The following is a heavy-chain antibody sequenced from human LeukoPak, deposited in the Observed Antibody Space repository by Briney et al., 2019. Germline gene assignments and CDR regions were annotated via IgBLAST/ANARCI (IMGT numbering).Heavy chain of an antibody. Sequence: SETLSLTCAVYVDSFSGYYWTWIRQPPGKGLEWIGEITHSGSTKYNPSLKSRVTISVDTSKNQFSLKLMSVTAADSAVYYCARATTITHSFDYWGQGTLVTVSS. J-gene: IGHJ4*02. CDR2: ITHSGST. CDR1: VDSFSGYY. CDR3: ARATTITHSFDY. V-gene: IGHV4-34*01. D-gene: IGHD4-11*01.